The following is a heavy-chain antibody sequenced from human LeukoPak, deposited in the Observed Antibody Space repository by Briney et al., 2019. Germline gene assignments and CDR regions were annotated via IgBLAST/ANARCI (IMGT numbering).Heavy chain of an antibody. CDR1: GFTFSSYA. CDR3: ARSSLSGPPFDY. Sequence: GGSLRLSCAASGFTFSSYAMSWVRQAPGKGLEWVSYISSSGSTIYYADSVKGRFTISRDNAKNSLYLQMNSLRAEDTAVYYCARSSLSGPPFDYWGQGTLVTVSS. J-gene: IGHJ4*02. V-gene: IGHV3-48*04. D-gene: IGHD3-10*01. CDR2: ISSSGSTI.